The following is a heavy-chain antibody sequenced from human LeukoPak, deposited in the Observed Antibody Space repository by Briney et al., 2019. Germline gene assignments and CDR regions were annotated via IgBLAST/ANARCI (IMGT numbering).Heavy chain of an antibody. D-gene: IGHD3-10*01. Sequence: GGSLRLSCATSGFTFSNYWMSWVRQAPGKGLEWVANIKQDGSEKYYGDSVKGRFTISRDNAKNSLYLQMNSLRAEDTAVYYCARASPPYYYGSGSYLADDYWGQGTLVTVSS. CDR3: ARASPPYYYGSGSYLADDY. CDR2: IKQDGSEK. J-gene: IGHJ4*02. V-gene: IGHV3-7*01. CDR1: GFTFSNYW.